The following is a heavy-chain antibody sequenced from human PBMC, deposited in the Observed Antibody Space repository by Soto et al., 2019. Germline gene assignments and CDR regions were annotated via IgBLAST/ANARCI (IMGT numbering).Heavy chain of an antibody. CDR3: ASVQMVCAVEYDY. J-gene: IGHJ4*02. V-gene: IGHV4-39*01. Sequence: SETLSLTCTVSGGSISSSSYYWGWIRQPPGKGLEWIGSIYYSGSTYYNPSLKSRVTISVDTSKNQVSLKLSSVTAADTAVYYCASVQMVCAVEYDYWGQGTLVTVSS. D-gene: IGHD2-8*01. CDR2: IYYSGST. CDR1: GGSISSSSYY.